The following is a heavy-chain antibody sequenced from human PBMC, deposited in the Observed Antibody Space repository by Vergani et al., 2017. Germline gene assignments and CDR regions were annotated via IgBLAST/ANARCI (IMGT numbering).Heavy chain of an antibody. CDR3: ASRCGGDCYYY. V-gene: IGHV3-66*01. CDR1: GFTFSDYY. J-gene: IGHJ4*02. CDR2: IYSGGST. D-gene: IGHD2-21*02. Sequence: VQLVESGGGLVKPGGSLRLSCAASGFTFSDYYMSWVRQAPGKGLEWVSVIYSGGSTYYADSVKGRFTISRDNSKNTLYLQMNSLRAEDTAVYYCASRCGGDCYYYWGQGTLVTVSS.